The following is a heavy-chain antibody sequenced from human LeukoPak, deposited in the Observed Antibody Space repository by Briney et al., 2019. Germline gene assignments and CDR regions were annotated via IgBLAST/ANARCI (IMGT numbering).Heavy chain of an antibody. CDR1: GGSISSYY. Sequence: SETLSLTCTVSGGSISSYYWSWIRQPPGKGLEWIGYIYYSGSTNYNPSLKSRVTISVDTSKNQFSLKLSSVTAADTAVYYCARDLTGSSGWRELGYWGQGTLVTVSS. J-gene: IGHJ4*02. CDR3: ARDLTGSSGWRELGY. CDR2: IYYSGST. D-gene: IGHD6-19*01. V-gene: IGHV4-59*12.